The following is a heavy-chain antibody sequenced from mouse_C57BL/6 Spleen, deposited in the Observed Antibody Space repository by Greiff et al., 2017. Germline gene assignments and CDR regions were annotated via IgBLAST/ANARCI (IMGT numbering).Heavy chain of an antibody. CDR2: ISDGGSYT. J-gene: IGHJ2*01. V-gene: IGHV5-4*01. Sequence: VQVVESGGGLVKPGGSLKLSCAASGFTFSSYAMSWVRQTPEKRLEWVATISDGGSYTYYPDNVKGRFTISRDNAKNNLYLQMSHLKSEDTAMYYCARDRGYDYDEGYYFDYWGQGTTLTVSS. D-gene: IGHD2-4*01. CDR3: ARDRGYDYDEGYYFDY. CDR1: GFTFSSYA.